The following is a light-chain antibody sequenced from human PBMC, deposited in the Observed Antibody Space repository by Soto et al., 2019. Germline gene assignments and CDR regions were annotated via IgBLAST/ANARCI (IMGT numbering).Light chain of an antibody. J-gene: IGKJ1*01. CDR2: DVS. V-gene: IGKV1-5*01. Sequence: DIQMTQSPSTLSASVGDRVTITCRASQSINAWLAWYQQKPGKAPKLLIYDVSTLDSGVLSRFSGSASGTEFTLTISSLESDDFATYYCQQYHRYSTFGQGTRVDIK. CDR3: QQYHRYST. CDR1: QSINAW.